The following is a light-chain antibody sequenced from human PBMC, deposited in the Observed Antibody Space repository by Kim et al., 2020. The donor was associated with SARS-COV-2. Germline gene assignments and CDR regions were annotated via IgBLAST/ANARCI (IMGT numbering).Light chain of an antibody. CDR1: QSVSSN. CDR2: GAS. V-gene: IGKV3-15*01. J-gene: IGKJ2*01. Sequence: EIVMTQSPATLSVSPGERATLSCRASQSVSSNLAWYQQKPGPAPGLLIYGASTRATGIPARFSGSGSGTGFTLTISSLQSEDFAVYYCQQYNNWPLYTFGQGTKLEI. CDR3: QQYNNWPLYT.